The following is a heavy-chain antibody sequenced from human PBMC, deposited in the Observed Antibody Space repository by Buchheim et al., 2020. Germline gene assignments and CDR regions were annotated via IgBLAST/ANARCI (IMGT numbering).Heavy chain of an antibody. CDR3: ARVRDGSLSILDY. V-gene: IGHV4-4*02. J-gene: IGHJ4*02. D-gene: IGHD1-26*01. Sequence: QVQLQESGPGLVKPSGTLSLTCAVSGGSISSINWWSWVRQPQGKGLEWIGEIYHSGRTNYNSSLTRLVSISVDKSTNESSLKVNSVTAADTAVYYCARVRDGSLSILDYWGQGTL. CDR1: GGSISSINW. CDR2: IYHSGRT.